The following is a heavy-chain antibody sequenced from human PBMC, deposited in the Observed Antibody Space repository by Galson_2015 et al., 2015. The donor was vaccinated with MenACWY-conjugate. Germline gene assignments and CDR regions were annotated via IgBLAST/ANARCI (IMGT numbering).Heavy chain of an antibody. CDR1: GFTFSSYS. Sequence: SLRLSCAASGFTFSSYSMNWVRQAPGKGLEWVSSISSSSYIYYADSVKGRFTISRDNAKNSLYLQMNSLRAEDTAVYYCASGYCSGGSCSLTSDYWGQGTLVTVSS. CDR2: ISSSSYI. CDR3: ASGYCSGGSCSLTSDY. D-gene: IGHD2-15*01. J-gene: IGHJ4*02. V-gene: IGHV3-21*01.